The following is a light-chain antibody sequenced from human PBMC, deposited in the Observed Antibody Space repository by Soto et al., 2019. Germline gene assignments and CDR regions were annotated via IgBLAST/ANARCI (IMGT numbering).Light chain of an antibody. Sequence: ALTQPPSASGTPGQSVTIPCTGTSSDVGDYNYVSWYQQHPGKAPKLVIYEVSRRPSGVPDRFSGSKSGNTASLTVSGLQAEDEADYYCSSNAGSNNLVFGGGTKLTVL. V-gene: IGLV2-8*01. CDR2: EVS. CDR3: SSNAGSNNLV. J-gene: IGLJ2*01. CDR1: SSDVGDYNY.